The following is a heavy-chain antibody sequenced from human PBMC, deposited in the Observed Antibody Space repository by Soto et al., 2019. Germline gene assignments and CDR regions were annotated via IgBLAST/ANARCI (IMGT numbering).Heavy chain of an antibody. D-gene: IGHD2-15*01. CDR3: ARLYCSGRSWTADNFDY. V-gene: IGHV2-70*11. Sequence: SGPTLVNPTQTLTLTCTFSGFSLSTSGMCVSWIRQPPGKALEWLARIDWDDDKYYSTSLKTRLTISKGTSKNQVVLTMTNMEPVDTATYYCARLYCSGRSWTADNFDYWCQGTLVTVS. CDR2: IDWDDDK. J-gene: IGHJ4*02. CDR1: GFSLSTSGMC.